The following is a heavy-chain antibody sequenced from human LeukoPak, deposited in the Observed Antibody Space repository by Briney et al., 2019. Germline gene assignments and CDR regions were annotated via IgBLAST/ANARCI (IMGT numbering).Heavy chain of an antibody. J-gene: IGHJ5*02. D-gene: IGHD3-10*01. Sequence: ASVKVSCKASGYTFTSYDINWVRQATGQGLEWMGWMNPNSGNTGYAQKFQGRVTITRNTSISTAYMELSSLRSEDTAVYYCARGTYYYGSGRVWFDPWGQGTLVTVSS. V-gene: IGHV1-8*03. CDR3: ARGTYYYGSGRVWFDP. CDR1: GYTFTSYD. CDR2: MNPNSGNT.